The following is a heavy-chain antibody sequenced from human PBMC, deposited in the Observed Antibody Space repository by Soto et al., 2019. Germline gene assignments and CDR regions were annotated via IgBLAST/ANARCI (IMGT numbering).Heavy chain of an antibody. CDR3: VRDGTKTLRDWFDP. V-gene: IGHV4-4*07. Sequence: SETLSLICTVSGASISGFYWSWIRKSAGKGLEWIGRIYATGTTDYNPSLKSRVMMSVDTSKKQFSLKLRSVTAADTAVYYCVRDGTKTLRDWFDPWGQGISVTVSS. D-gene: IGHD1-1*01. CDR1: GASISGFY. CDR2: IYATGTT. J-gene: IGHJ5*02.